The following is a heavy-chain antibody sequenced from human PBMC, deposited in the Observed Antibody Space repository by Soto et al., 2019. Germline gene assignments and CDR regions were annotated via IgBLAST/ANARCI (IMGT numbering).Heavy chain of an antibody. CDR2: IYYSGST. D-gene: IGHD3-10*01. J-gene: IGHJ4*02. Sequence: TLPLTCTVSGGSSSSGGYCWSWIRQHPGKGLEWIGYIYYSGSTYYNPSLKSRVIILGDTSKNQFSLKLSSVTAADTAVYYCARDLSTIRGVRTFDYWGQGTLVTVSS. CDR3: ARDLSTIRGVRTFDY. V-gene: IGHV4-31*03. CDR1: GGSSSSGGYC.